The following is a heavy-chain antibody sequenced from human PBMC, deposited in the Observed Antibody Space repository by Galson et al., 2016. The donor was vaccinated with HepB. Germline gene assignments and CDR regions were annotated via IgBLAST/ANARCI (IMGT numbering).Heavy chain of an antibody. CDR2: IIPSTGGT. CDR3: ARPNRGGRYMLFAGFDI. Sequence: SVKVSCKASGYTFTDYYLHWVRQAPGQGPEWMGRIIPSTGGTNYAQKFQDGVTMTRDTSISTAYMELSGLKSDDTAVYYCARPNRGGRYMLFAGFDIWGQGTMVTVSS. CDR1: GYTFTDYY. V-gene: IGHV1-2*06. D-gene: IGHD3-10*02. J-gene: IGHJ3*02.